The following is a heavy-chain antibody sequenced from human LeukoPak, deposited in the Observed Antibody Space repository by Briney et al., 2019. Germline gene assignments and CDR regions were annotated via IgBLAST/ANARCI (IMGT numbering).Heavy chain of an antibody. J-gene: IGHJ5*02. Sequence: GESLILSCEGSGLPFIDAWVSWGRQPPAKGLEWGGGSKSKGSGATTDHAAPVKGRFTISRDDSKNTVYLQMSSLGTEDTAIYYCTHISSIPDRFTSWGQGTLVTVSS. CDR2: SKSKGSGATT. CDR3: THISSIPDRFTS. D-gene: IGHD2-21*01. CDR1: GLPFIDAW. V-gene: IGHV3-15*01.